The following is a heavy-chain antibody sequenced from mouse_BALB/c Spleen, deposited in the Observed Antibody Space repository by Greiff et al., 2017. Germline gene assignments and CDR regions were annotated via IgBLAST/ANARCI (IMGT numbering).Heavy chain of an antibody. CDR3: ARGMITNYYAMDY. D-gene: IGHD2-4*01. CDR2: IDPANGNT. J-gene: IGHJ4*01. V-gene: IGHV14-3*02. Sequence: EVQLQQSGAELVKPGASVKLSCTASGFNIKDTYMHWVKQRPEQGLEWIGRIDPANGNTKYDPKFQGKATITADTSSNTAYLQLSSLTSEDTAVYYCARGMITNYYAMDYWGQGTSVTVSS. CDR1: GFNIKDTY.